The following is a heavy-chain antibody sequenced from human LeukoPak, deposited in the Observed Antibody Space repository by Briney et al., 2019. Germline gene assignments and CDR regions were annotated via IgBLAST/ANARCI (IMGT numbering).Heavy chain of an antibody. Sequence: PGGSLRLSCAASGFTFSSYAMSWVRQAPGKGLEWVSVIYSGGSTYYADSVKGRFTISRDNSKNTLYLQMNSLRAEDTAVYYCAREPPYSSGWYDYWGQGTLVTVSS. J-gene: IGHJ4*02. V-gene: IGHV3-53*01. CDR3: AREPPYSSGWYDY. D-gene: IGHD6-19*01. CDR1: GFTFSSYA. CDR2: IYSGGST.